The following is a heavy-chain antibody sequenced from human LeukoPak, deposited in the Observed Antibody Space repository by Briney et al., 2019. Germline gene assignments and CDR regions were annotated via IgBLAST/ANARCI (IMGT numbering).Heavy chain of an antibody. CDR2: ISYGETEK. CDR1: GFTFSNYG. CDR3: AKVDGWGRQLGYYFDY. Sequence: GGSLRLSCEPPGFTFSNYGMHWGRQPPGKGLEWVAFISYGETEKEYADSVNGRFTIYRDDSKNTLFLQMDSLRGEDTAIYYCAKVDGWGRQLGYYFDYWGHGTLVTVSS. J-gene: IGHJ4*01. D-gene: IGHD2-15*01. V-gene: IGHV3-30*02.